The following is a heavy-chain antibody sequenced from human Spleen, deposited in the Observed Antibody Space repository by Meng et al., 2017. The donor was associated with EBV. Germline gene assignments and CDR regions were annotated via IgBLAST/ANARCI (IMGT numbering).Heavy chain of an antibody. CDR1: CYNLSDHG. V-gene: IGHV1-18*01. CDR2: INTYNGKT. J-gene: IGHJ4*02. CDR3: ARESRDNYGLVIDY. Sequence: QVQLGQTGSEVKNPGAVVKVVCKTSCYNLSDHGGSWVRQAPGKGVEWVGWINTYNGKTNYAERLQVRVTMTTDTSTSTGYMELRGLRSDDTAVYYCARESRDNYGLVIDYWGQGTLVTVSS. D-gene: IGHD5-18*01.